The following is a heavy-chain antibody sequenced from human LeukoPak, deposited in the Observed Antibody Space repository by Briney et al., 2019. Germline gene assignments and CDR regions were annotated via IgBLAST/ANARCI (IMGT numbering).Heavy chain of an antibody. CDR1: GGSISSGDYY. V-gene: IGHV4-30-4*08. D-gene: IGHD6-25*01. J-gene: IGHJ4*02. CDR2: IYYSGST. Sequence: SETLSLTCTVSGGSISSGDYYWSWIRQPPGKGLEWIGYIYYSGSTYYNPSLKSRVTISVDTSKNQFSLKLSSVTAADTAVYYCARDRGYSPFDYWGQGTLVTVSS. CDR3: ARDRGYSPFDY.